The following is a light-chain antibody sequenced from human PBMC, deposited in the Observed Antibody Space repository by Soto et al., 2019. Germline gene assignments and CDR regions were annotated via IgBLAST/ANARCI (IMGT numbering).Light chain of an antibody. V-gene: IGLV2-23*01. CDR2: EGS. J-gene: IGLJ3*02. Sequence: QSALTQTASVSASPGQSITISCSGTSSDVGSYNLVSWYQHYPGKAPKLIIYEGSRRPSGVSDRFSGSKSGNTPSLTISGLHAYHAADYSCCSYATSRPLVFGRGTNVTVL. CDR1: SSDVGSYNL. CDR3: CSYATSRPLV.